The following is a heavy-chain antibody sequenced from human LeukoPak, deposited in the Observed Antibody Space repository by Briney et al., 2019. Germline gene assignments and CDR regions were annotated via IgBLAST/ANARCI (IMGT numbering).Heavy chain of an antibody. V-gene: IGHV5-51*01. CDR1: GYSFTNYW. Sequence: GESRKIFFKGSGYSFTNYWIGWGRQRPGKGLEWIGIIYPFHCDTRYCPSSQGQVTISADKSISTAYLQWSSLKASDTAMYYCARALDAYYYGSGSYYNPYYFDYWGQGTLVTVSS. CDR2: IYPFHCDT. D-gene: IGHD3-10*01. J-gene: IGHJ4*02. CDR3: ARALDAYYYGSGSYYNPYYFDY.